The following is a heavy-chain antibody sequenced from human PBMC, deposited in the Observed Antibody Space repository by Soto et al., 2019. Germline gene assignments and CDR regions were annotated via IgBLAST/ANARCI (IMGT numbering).Heavy chain of an antibody. V-gene: IGHV3-23*01. J-gene: IGHJ4*02. CDR2: ISESGGST. CDR1: RFSFSDYA. D-gene: IGHD5-12*01. Sequence: LGLSCAASRFSFSDYAMSWVRQAPGKGLEWVSVISESGGSTHYADSVRGRFTVSRDNSKNSLSLRMNSLRDEDTAVYFCAKRSPYSCVWYSPIFGYWGQVALVTVSS. CDR3: AKRSPYSCVWYSPIFGY.